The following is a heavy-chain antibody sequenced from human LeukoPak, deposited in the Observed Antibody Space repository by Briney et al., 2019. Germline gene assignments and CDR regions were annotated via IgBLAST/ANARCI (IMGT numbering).Heavy chain of an antibody. V-gene: IGHV3-30*02. CDR3: AKGWRVGATYFDY. Sequence: GGSLRLSCAASGFTFSSYGMHWVRQAPGKGLEWVAFIRYDGSNKYYADSVKGRFTISRDNSKNTLYLQMNSLRAEDTAMYYCAKGWRVGATYFDYWGQGTLVTVSS. D-gene: IGHD1-26*01. CDR1: GFTFSSYG. CDR2: IRYDGSNK. J-gene: IGHJ4*02.